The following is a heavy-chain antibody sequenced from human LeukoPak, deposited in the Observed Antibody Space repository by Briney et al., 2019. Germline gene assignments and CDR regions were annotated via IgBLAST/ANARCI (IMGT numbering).Heavy chain of an antibody. J-gene: IGHJ5*02. CDR2: IYYSGST. Sequence: SETLSLTCTVSGGSISSYYWSWIRQPPGKGLEWIGHIYYSGSTNYNPSLKSRVTISVDTSKNQFSLKLSSVTAADTAVYYCARAMGPGRSPYYYDSSGSFNWFDPWGQGTLVTVSS. V-gene: IGHV4-59*01. D-gene: IGHD3-22*01. CDR1: GGSISSYY. CDR3: ARAMGPGRSPYYYDSSGSFNWFDP.